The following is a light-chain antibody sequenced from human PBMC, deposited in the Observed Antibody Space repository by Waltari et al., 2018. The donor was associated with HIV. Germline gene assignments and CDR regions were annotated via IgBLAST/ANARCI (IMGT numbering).Light chain of an antibody. CDR1: NLGSKR. V-gene: IGLV3-21*02. Sequence: SYVLPQPPSLSVAPGPTARITCAGNNLGSKRVHWYQQKPGQAPVLVVDDDSDRPSGIPERFSGSNSGNTATLTITRVDAGDEADYYCQVWDSSSDHPQVVFGGETKLTVL. CDR3: QVWDSSSDHPQVV. J-gene: IGLJ2*01. CDR2: DDS.